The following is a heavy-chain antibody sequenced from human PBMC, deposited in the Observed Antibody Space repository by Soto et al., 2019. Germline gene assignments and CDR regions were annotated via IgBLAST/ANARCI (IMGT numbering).Heavy chain of an antibody. D-gene: IGHD3-22*01. J-gene: IGHJ4*02. Sequence: QVQLVQSGAEVRKPGSSVQVSCKSSGGTFSRHAIRWVRQAPGQGLEWMGGIIPIFGTANHAQKFQGRVTIIADESTSTAYMELSSLRSEDTAIYYCARGWVYESNDYYYAYWGQGTLVIVSS. CDR3: ARGWVYESNDYYYAY. CDR1: GGTFSRHA. CDR2: IIPIFGTA. V-gene: IGHV1-69*01.